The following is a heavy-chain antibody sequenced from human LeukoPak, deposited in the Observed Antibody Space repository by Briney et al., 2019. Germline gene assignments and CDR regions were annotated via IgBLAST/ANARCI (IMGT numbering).Heavy chain of an antibody. CDR1: GFTFDDYG. CDR2: INWNGGST. V-gene: IGHV3-20*04. J-gene: IGHJ6*03. CDR3: ARGSPRTRYYYYYYMDV. Sequence: GGSLRLSCAASGFTFDDYGMSWVRQAPGKGLEWVSGINWNGGSTGYADSVKGRFTISRDNAKNSLYLQMNSLRAEDTAVYYCARGSPRTRYYYYYYMDVWGKGTTVTVSS.